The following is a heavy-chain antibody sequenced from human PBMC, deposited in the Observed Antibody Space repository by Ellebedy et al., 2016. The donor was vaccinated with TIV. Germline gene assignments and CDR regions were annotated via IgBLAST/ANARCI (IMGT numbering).Heavy chain of an antibody. D-gene: IGHD5-18*01. CDR1: GYTFTDYW. CDR3: ARGVEYSNGYFDY. Sequence: GESLKISXKGSGYTFTDYWISWVRQMPGKGLEWVAVISYDGSNKYYADSVKGRFTISRDNSKNTLYLQMNSLRAEDTAVYYCARGVEYSNGYFDYWGQGTLVTVSS. CDR2: ISYDGSNK. V-gene: IGHV3-33*05. J-gene: IGHJ4*02.